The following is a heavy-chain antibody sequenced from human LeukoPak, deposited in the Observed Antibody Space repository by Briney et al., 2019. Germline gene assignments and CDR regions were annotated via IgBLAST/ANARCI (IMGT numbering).Heavy chain of an antibody. CDR1: GYTFNSYG. V-gene: IGHV1-18*01. CDR3: ARDDGSYGGLDY. D-gene: IGHD4-23*01. CDR2: ITAYNRNT. J-gene: IGHJ4*02. Sequence: ASVKVSCKTSGYTFNSYGVSWVRQAPGQGLEWMGWITAYNRNTNYAQKFQGRVTMTTDISTSTAYMEVRSLRSDDTAMYYCARDDGSYGGLDYWGQGTLVTVSS.